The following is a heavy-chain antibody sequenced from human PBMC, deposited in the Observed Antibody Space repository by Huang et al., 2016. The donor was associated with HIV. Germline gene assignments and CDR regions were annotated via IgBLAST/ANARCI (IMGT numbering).Heavy chain of an antibody. CDR2: INHIGKT. Sequence: QVQLRQWGAGLVKPSETLSLTCAVYGGSFSGYYWTWVRQSPGKGLGWIGGINHIGKTNYQPSLRSRVTISKDTAKNQFSLQLTSVSAADTGVYFCAREKAADSAWYGVYYFDYWGEGALVTVTS. V-gene: IGHV4-34*01. CDR1: GGSFSGYY. CDR3: AREKAADSAWYGVYYFDY. J-gene: IGHJ4*02. D-gene: IGHD6-19*01.